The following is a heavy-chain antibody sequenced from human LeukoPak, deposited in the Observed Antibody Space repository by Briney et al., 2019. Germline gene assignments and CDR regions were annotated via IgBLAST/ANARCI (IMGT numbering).Heavy chain of an antibody. CDR3: ARVPRSVYSSGWCAD. J-gene: IGHJ4*02. V-gene: IGHV1-8*01. CDR1: VYTFASYV. CDR2: GNPKSGNT. Sequence: ASVQVSCKRSVYTFASYVIHWVRQATGQGLEWVGWGNPKSGNTHYAHRFQGRVTQTRNTSISTPYMELSTLRSEDTAVYYCARVPRSVYSSGWCADWGQGTLVTVSS. D-gene: IGHD6-19*01.